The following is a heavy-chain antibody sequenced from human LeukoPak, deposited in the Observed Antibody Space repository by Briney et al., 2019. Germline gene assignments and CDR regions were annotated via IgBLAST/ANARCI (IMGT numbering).Heavy chain of an antibody. CDR2: IYYSGST. V-gene: IGHV4-59*01. CDR1: GGSISSYY. J-gene: IGHJ3*02. CDR3: ARERARAFDI. Sequence: SETLSLTCTVSGGSISSYYWSWIRQPPGKGLEWIGYIYYSGSTNYNPSLKSRVTISVDTSKNQFSLKLSSVTAADTAVYYCARERARAFDIWGQGTMVAVSA.